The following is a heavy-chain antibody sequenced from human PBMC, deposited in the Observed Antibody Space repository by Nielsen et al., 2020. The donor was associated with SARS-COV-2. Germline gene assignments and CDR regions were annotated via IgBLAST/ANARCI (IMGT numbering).Heavy chain of an antibody. Sequence: GSLRLSCAASGFTVSSNYMSWVRQAPGKGLEWVSVIYSGGSTYYADSVKGRFTISRDNSKNTLYLQMNSLRAEDTAVYYCARDSSLTPYGMDVWGQGTTVTVSS. V-gene: IGHV3-66*01. CDR1: GFTVSSNY. CDR2: IYSGGST. D-gene: IGHD2-15*01. J-gene: IGHJ6*02. CDR3: ARDSSLTPYGMDV.